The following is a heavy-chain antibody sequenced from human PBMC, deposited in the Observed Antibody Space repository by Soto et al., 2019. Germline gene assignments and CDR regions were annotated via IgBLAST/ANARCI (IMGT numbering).Heavy chain of an antibody. Sequence: ESLKISFQASGYTFTNYWIGWVRQIPGKGLEWMGIISPGGSDTRYSPSFQGQVTISADKSITTAYLQWSSLKASDTAMYYCARRASSSSSYYFDYWGQGTLVTVSS. CDR3: ARRASSSSSYYFDY. CDR2: ISPGGSDT. CDR1: GYTFTNYW. D-gene: IGHD6-13*01. J-gene: IGHJ4*02. V-gene: IGHV5-51*01.